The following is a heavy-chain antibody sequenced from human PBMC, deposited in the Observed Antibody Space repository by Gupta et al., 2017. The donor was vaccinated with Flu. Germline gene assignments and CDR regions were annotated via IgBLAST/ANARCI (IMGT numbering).Heavy chain of an antibody. Sequence: EEQLVQSGAEVRKPGESLKISCKVFGYTFTSYWIGWVRQMPGKGLEWMGIIHPGDSDTRYSPSFQGQVTISADKSINTAYLQWSSLKASDTAIYYCARPLVPAAPTGAFDIWGQGTVVTVSS. CDR3: ARPLVPAAPTGAFDI. CDR2: IHPGDSDT. D-gene: IGHD2-2*01. CDR1: GYTFTSYW. V-gene: IGHV5-51*03. J-gene: IGHJ3*02.